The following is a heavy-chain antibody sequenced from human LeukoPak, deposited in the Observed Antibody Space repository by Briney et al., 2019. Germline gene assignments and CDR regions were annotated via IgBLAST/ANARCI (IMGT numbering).Heavy chain of an antibody. Sequence: GGSLRLSYAASGFTFSSYWMSSVRQAPGKGLEWVANIKQDGREKFYVDSVKGRFTISRDNAKNSLYLQMNSLTAEDTAVYYCARDSSSWYDPFYYYYYYMDVWGKGTTVTVSS. J-gene: IGHJ6*03. V-gene: IGHV3-7*01. CDR3: ARDSSSWYDPFYYYYYYMDV. CDR1: GFTFSSYW. CDR2: IKQDGREK. D-gene: IGHD6-13*01.